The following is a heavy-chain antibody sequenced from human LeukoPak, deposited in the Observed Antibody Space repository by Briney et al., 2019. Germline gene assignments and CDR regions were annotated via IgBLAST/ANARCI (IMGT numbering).Heavy chain of an antibody. CDR3: ARDSSGYPDY. Sequence: GGSLRLSCAASGFTVSSNYMSWVRQAPGKGLEWVSVIYSGGSTHYADSVKGRFTISRDNSKNTLYLQMNSLRAEDTAVYYCARDSSGYPDYWGQGTLVTVSS. J-gene: IGHJ4*02. D-gene: IGHD3-22*01. CDR2: IYSGGST. CDR1: GFTVSSNY. V-gene: IGHV3-66*01.